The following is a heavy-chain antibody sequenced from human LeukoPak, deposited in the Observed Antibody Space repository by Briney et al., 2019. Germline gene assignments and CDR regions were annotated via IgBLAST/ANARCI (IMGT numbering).Heavy chain of an antibody. CDR1: GFTFSSYG. J-gene: IGHJ4*02. CDR2: IWYDGSNK. D-gene: IGHD5-12*01. CDR3: AKGGATICDN. Sequence: PGGSLRLSCAASGFTFSSYGMHWVRQAPGKGLEWVAVIWYDGSNKYYEDSVKGRFTISRDNSKNMLYLQMNSLRAEDTAVYYCAKGGATICDNWGQGTLVTVSS. V-gene: IGHV3-33*06.